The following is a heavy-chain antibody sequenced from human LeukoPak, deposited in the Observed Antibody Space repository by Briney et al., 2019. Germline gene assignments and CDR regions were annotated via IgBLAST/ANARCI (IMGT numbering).Heavy chain of an antibody. Sequence: PGRSLRLSCAASGFTFSSYGMHRVRQAPGKGLEWVAVIWNDGSHEYYADSEKGRFTISRDNSRDTVYLQMNSLRDEDTAVYYCAKDATEYGDSHFDCWGQGTLVTVSS. J-gene: IGHJ4*02. CDR2: IWNDGSHE. CDR3: AKDATEYGDSHFDC. CDR1: GFTFSSYG. D-gene: IGHD4-17*01. V-gene: IGHV3-33*06.